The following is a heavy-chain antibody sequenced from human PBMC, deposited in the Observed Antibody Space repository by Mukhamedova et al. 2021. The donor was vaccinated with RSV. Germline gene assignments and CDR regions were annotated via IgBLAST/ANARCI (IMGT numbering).Heavy chain of an antibody. CDR2: AT. Sequence: ATTYTASVRGRFTISRDDSENTVFLQMNSLKSEDSAVYYCTSSVGAINDVYWAQGILVTVSS. CDR3: TSSVGAINDVY. J-gene: IGHJ4*02. D-gene: IGHD1-26*01. V-gene: IGHV3-73*01.